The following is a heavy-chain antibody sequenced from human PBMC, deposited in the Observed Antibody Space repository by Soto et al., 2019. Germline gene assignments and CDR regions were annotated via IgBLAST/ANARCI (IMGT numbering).Heavy chain of an antibody. CDR2: ISSSSSYI. V-gene: IGHV3-21*01. Sequence: EVQLVESGGGLVKPGGSLRLSCAASGFTFSSYSMNWVRQAPGKGLEWVSSISSSSSYIYYADSVKGRFTISRDNAKNSLYLQMNSLRAEDTAVYYCARDGSSGAVPPYWGQGTLVTVSS. J-gene: IGHJ4*02. D-gene: IGHD3-10*01. CDR1: GFTFSSYS. CDR3: ARDGSSGAVPPY.